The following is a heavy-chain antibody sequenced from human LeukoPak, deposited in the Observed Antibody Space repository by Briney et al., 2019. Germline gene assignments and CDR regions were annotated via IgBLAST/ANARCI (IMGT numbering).Heavy chain of an antibody. D-gene: IGHD2-8*01. CDR1: GFTFSSYW. CDR3: ARDGVRETAPNDY. Sequence: GGSLRLSCAASGFTFSSYWMHWVRHTPGKGLVWVSRINTDGNSTSYADSVKGRFTISRDNAKKTLHLQMNSLRAEDTAVYYCARDGVRETAPNDYWGQGTLVTVSS. V-gene: IGHV3-74*01. J-gene: IGHJ4*02. CDR2: INTDGNST.